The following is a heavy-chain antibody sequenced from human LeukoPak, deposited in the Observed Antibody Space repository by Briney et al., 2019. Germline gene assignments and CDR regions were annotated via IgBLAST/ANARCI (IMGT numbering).Heavy chain of an antibody. CDR1: GGSFSGYY. CDR3: ARQTGSGLFILP. CDR2: INHSGST. V-gene: IGHV4-34*01. D-gene: IGHD3/OR15-3a*01. J-gene: IGHJ4*02. Sequence: SSETLSLTCAVYGGSFSGYYWSWIRQPPGKGLEWIGEINHSGSTNYNPSLKSRVTISVDTSKNQFSLKLTSVTAADTAVYYCARQTGSGLFILPGGQGTLVTVSS.